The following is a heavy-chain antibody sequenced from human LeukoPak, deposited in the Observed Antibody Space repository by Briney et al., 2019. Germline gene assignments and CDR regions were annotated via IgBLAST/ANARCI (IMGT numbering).Heavy chain of an antibody. CDR2: IYSGGST. Sequence: GGSLRLSCAASGLTVSSNYMSWVRQAPGKGLEWVSVIYSGGSTYYADSVKGRFTISRDNSKNTLYLQMNSLRAEDTAVYYCASLGTYYYDSSGYLIDYWGQGTLVTVPS. J-gene: IGHJ4*02. CDR1: GLTVSSNY. V-gene: IGHV3-53*01. D-gene: IGHD3-22*01. CDR3: ASLGTYYYDSSGYLIDY.